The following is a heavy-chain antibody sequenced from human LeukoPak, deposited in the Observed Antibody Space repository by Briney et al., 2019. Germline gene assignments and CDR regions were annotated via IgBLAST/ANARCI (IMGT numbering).Heavy chain of an antibody. Sequence: GGSLRLSCAASGFTFGSYHLHWVRQAPGRGLEYVSGITPNGGSTYYADSVKGRFTISRDNSKNTLYLQMASLRVEDTAVHYCVKDRELVYWGQGTLVTVSS. CDR1: GFTFGSYH. CDR3: VKDRELVY. D-gene: IGHD1-26*01. CDR2: ITPNGGST. V-gene: IGHV3-64D*09. J-gene: IGHJ4*02.